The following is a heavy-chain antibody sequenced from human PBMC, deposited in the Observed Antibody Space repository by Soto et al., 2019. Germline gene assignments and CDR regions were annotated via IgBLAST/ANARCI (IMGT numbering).Heavy chain of an antibody. CDR3: ARHGAIYSNSWYDFDY. D-gene: IGHD5-18*01. CDR1: GGSLSSYY. J-gene: IGHJ4*02. CDR2: MYNSGSA. Sequence: PSETLSLTCTVSGGSLSSYYWSWIRQPPGKGLEWVGYMYNSGSANYNPSLKSRVTISVDMSQNQFSLKLTSVTAADTAVYYCARHGAIYSNSWYDFDYWGQGTQVTVSS. V-gene: IGHV4-59*08.